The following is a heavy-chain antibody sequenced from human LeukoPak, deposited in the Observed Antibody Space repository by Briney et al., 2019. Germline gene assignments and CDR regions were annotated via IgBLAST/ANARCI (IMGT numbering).Heavy chain of an antibody. Sequence: GRSLRLSCAASGFTFSSYGMHWVRQAPGKGLEWVAVISYDGSNKYYADSVKGRFTISRDNSKNTLYLQMDSLRAEDTAVYYCARDSPYGTAGYWGQGTLVTVSS. CDR3: ARDSPYGTAGY. D-gene: IGHD2-8*02. CDR2: ISYDGSNK. J-gene: IGHJ4*02. V-gene: IGHV3-30*03. CDR1: GFTFSSYG.